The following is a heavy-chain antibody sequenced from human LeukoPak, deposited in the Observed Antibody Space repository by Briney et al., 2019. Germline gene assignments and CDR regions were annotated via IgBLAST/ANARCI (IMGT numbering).Heavy chain of an antibody. CDR2: IATNGGSI. Sequence: SGGSLRLSSSDSLFTFSVFGIHSVRQAPGKGLEYVSSIATNGGSIVYADSVRGRFTISRDNSKNALYLQMSSLRAEDTAVYFCVKASEYYDYWGQGTLVTVSS. CDR1: LFTFSVFG. D-gene: IGHD3-10*01. CDR3: VKASEYYDY. J-gene: IGHJ4*02. V-gene: IGHV3-64D*06.